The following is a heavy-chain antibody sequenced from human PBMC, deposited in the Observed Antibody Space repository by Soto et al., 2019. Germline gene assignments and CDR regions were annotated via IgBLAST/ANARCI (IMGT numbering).Heavy chain of an antibody. V-gene: IGHV1-8*01. CDR1: GDTFCKYE. CDR2: MNPNTGDT. CDR3: ARGRGGHCSVGKCNRWLDP. D-gene: IGHD2-15*01. Sequence: QEQLVQSGAEVKKPGVSVKVSCKAPGDTFCKYETIWVRQTSGQGLEWMGWMNPNTGDTVYSQRFQGRVTLSRETSISTAYMELISLRYEDTGVYYCARGRGGHCSVGKCNRWLDPWGQGTLVTVSS. J-gene: IGHJ5*02.